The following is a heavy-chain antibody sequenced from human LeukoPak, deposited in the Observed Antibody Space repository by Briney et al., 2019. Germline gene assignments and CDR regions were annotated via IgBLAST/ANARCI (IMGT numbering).Heavy chain of an antibody. J-gene: IGHJ4*02. CDR1: GYTFTGYY. Sequence: GSVKVSCKASGYTFTGYYMHWVRQAPGQGLEWMGWINPNSGGTNYAQKFQGRVTMTRDTSISTAYMELSRLRSDDTAIYYCAKCEYTYGHRVPYFDSWGQGTPVTVSS. V-gene: IGHV1-2*02. D-gene: IGHD5-18*01. CDR2: INPNSGGT. CDR3: AKCEYTYGHRVPYFDS.